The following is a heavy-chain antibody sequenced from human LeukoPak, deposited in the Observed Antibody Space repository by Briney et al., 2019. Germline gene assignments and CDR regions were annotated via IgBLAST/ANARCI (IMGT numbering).Heavy chain of an antibody. V-gene: IGHV4-59*01. J-gene: IGHJ5*02. CDR3: ARRSSSWKNWFDP. CDR2: IYYSGTT. Sequence: PSETLSLTCTVSGGSIDSNSWTWLRQPPGKGLEWIGYIYYSGTTNYNPSLKSRVTMSVDMSKNQFSLKLSSVTGADTAVYYCARRSSSWKNWFDPWGQGTLVTVSS. CDR1: GGSIDSNS. D-gene: IGHD6-13*01.